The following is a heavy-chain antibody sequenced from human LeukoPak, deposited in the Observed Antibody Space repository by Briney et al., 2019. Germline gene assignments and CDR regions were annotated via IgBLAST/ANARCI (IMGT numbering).Heavy chain of an antibody. CDR1: GGSISSYY. CDR2: IYYTGST. V-gene: IGHV4-59*01. D-gene: IGHD4-11*01. Sequence: SETLSLTCTVSGGSISSYYWSWIRQPPGKGLVWIGYIYYTGSTNYNPSLKSRVTISVDTSKNQFSLKLSSVTAADTAVYYCARVRGNYFPDYWGQGTLVTVSS. CDR3: ARVRGNYFPDY. J-gene: IGHJ4*02.